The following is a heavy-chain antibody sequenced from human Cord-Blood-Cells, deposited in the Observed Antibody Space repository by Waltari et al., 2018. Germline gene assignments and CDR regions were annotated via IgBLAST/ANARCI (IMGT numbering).Heavy chain of an antibody. CDR1: GGSFSGYY. V-gene: IGHV4-34*01. D-gene: IGHD6-6*01. CDR2: INHSGST. J-gene: IGHJ2*01. CDR3: ARKLSSSSWYFDL. Sequence: QVQLQQWGAGLLKPSETLSLTCAVYGGSFSGYYWSWIRQPPGKGLEWIGEINHSGSTSCNPSVKSRVTIAVDTSKNQFSLKLSSVTAADTAVYYCARKLSSSSWYFDLWGRGTLVTVSS.